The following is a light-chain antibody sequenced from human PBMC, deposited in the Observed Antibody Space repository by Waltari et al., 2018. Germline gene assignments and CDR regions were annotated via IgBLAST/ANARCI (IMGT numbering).Light chain of an antibody. Sequence: EIVMTQSPATLSVSPGKRTTLSCRASQSVSSNLAWYQQKHGQAPRLLIYGGSTRDNGIPARFSGSGSGTEFTLTISSLQSEDFAVYYCQQYNNWPRTFGQGTKVEIK. V-gene: IGKV3-15*01. J-gene: IGKJ1*01. CDR2: GGS. CDR1: QSVSSN. CDR3: QQYNNWPRT.